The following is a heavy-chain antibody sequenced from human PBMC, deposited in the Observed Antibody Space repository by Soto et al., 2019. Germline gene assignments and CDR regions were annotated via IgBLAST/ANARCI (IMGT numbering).Heavy chain of an antibody. J-gene: IGHJ2*01. D-gene: IGHD6-19*01. CDR1: GGSITNHY. Sequence: QVHLQESGPGLVKPSETLSLTCTVSGGSITNHYWSWIRQPAGKELEWIGRAYSTGSTNYKPSICSRVSMSLATAKMQFSLHLTLETPADADLYYCSRESYSGGVWSFDLWGRGTLVTVSS. V-gene: IGHV4-4*07. CDR3: SRESYSGGVWSFDL. CDR2: AYSTGST.